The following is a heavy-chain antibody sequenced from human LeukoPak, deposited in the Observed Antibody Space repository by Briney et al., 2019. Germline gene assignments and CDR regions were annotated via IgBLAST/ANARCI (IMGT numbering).Heavy chain of an antibody. CDR2: IIPIFGTA. CDR3: ARDQFGSGWSFYFDY. J-gene: IGHJ4*02. V-gene: IGHV1-69*13. CDR1: GGTFSSYA. Sequence: SVKVSCKASGGTFSSYAISWVRQAPGQGLEWMGGIIPIFGTANYAQKFQGRVTITADESTSTAYMELSSLRSEDTAVYYCARDQFGSGWSFYFDYWGQGTLVTVSS. D-gene: IGHD6-19*01.